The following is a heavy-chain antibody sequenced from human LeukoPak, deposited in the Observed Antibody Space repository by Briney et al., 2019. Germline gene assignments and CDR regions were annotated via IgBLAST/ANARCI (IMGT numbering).Heavy chain of an antibody. CDR1: GFTFSNYG. D-gene: IGHD5-18*01. CDR3: AKEAGYSYGFDY. Sequence: GGSLRLSCAASGFTFSNYGIHWVRQAPGKGLEWVAVISYGGSNKYYADSVKGRCTISRDKSKNTVYLQMNSLRAEDTAVYYCAKEAGYSYGFDYWGQGTLVTVSS. CDR2: ISYGGSNK. V-gene: IGHV3-30*18. J-gene: IGHJ4*02.